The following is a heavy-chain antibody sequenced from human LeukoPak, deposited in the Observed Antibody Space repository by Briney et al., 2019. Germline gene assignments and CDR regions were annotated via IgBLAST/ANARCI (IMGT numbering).Heavy chain of an antibody. CDR1: GFTFSSYA. Sequence: GGSLRLSCAASGFTFSSYAMSWVRQAPGKGLEWVSVINGGGDTTYYADSVKGRFTISRDNSKNSLYLQMNSLRAEDTAVYYCAKRGSTWSSDYWGQGTLVTVSS. CDR3: AKRGSTWSSDY. D-gene: IGHD6-13*01. J-gene: IGHJ4*02. CDR2: INGGGDTT. V-gene: IGHV3-23*01.